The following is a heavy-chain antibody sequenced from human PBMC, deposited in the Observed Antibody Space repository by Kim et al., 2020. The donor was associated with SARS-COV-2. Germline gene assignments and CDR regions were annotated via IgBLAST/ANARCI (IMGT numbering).Heavy chain of an antibody. CDR1: GGSISSYY. CDR2: IYYSGST. D-gene: IGHD3-10*01. V-gene: IGHV4-59*08. J-gene: IGHJ4*02. Sequence: SETLSLTCTVSGGSISSYYWSWIRQPPGKGLEWIGYIYYSGSTNYNPSLKSRVTISVDTSKNQFSLKLSSVTAADTAVYYCARHERGWFGELYFVYWGQGTLVTVSS. CDR3: ARHERGWFGELYFVY.